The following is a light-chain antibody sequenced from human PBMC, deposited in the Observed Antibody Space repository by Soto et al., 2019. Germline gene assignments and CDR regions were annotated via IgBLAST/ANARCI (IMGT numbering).Light chain of an antibody. Sequence: EIVLTQSPGTLSLSPGERATLSCRASQSVSSSYLAWYQQKPGQAPRLLIYGASSRANGIPDRFSGSGSVTDFTLTISRLEPEDFAVYYCQQYGSSPPITFGQGTRLEIK. CDR3: QQYGSSPPIT. CDR2: GAS. J-gene: IGKJ5*01. CDR1: QSVSSSY. V-gene: IGKV3-20*01.